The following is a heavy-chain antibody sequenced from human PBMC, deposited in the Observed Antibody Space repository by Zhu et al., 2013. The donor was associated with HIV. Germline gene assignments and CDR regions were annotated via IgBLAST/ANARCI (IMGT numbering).Heavy chain of an antibody. J-gene: IGHJ5*01. CDR3: AKPSAYCGGDCYGWFDP. CDR2: ISGSGGST. V-gene: IGHV3-23*01. Sequence: EVQLLESGGGLVQPGGSLRLSCAASGFTFSNYAMSWVRQAPGKGLEWVSTISGSGGSTYYADSVKGRFTISRDNSKNTLYLQMNSLRAEDTAVYYCAKPSAYCGGDCYGWFDPRGPGTLVTVSS. CDR1: GFTFSNYA. D-gene: IGHD2-21*01.